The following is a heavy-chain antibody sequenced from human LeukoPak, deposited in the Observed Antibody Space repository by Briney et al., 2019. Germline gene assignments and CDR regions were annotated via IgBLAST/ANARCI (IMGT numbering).Heavy chain of an antibody. V-gene: IGHV1-69*01. CDR2: IIPIFGTA. J-gene: IGHJ4*02. Sequence: ASVNLSCKASGGTFSSYAISWVRQAPGQGLEWMGGIIPIFGTANYAQKFQGRVTITADESTSTAYMELSSLRSEDTAVYYCARRIGSGSYYNEDYFDYWGQGTLVTVSS. D-gene: IGHD3-10*01. CDR3: ARRIGSGSYYNEDYFDY. CDR1: GGTFSSYA.